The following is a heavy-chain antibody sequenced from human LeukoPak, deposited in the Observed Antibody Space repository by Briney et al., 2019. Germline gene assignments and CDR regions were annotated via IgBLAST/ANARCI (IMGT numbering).Heavy chain of an antibody. CDR3: ARLLGEATIYDL. CDR2: INQDESRM. V-gene: IGHV3-7*03. D-gene: IGHD3-16*01. Sequence: PGESLRLSCAGSGFTFYRHWMSWVRQAPGKGLEWVASINQDESRMHYVDSVKGRFIISRDNARNLLSLQMNSLRAEDTAMYYCARLLGEATIYDLWGQGTLVTVSS. CDR1: GFTFYRHW. J-gene: IGHJ5*02.